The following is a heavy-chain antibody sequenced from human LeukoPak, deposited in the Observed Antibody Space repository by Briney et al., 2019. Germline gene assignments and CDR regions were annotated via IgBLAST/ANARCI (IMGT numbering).Heavy chain of an antibody. Sequence: ASVKVSCKASGYTFTSYDINRVRQATGQGLEGMGGMNPNSGSTGYAQKFQGRVTITRNTSISTAYMELSSLRSEDTAVYYCARGRRFNRFGELLYYFDYWGQGTLVTVSS. CDR2: MNPNSGST. CDR1: GYTFTSYD. D-gene: IGHD3-10*01. V-gene: IGHV1-8*03. CDR3: ARGRRFNRFGELLYYFDY. J-gene: IGHJ4*02.